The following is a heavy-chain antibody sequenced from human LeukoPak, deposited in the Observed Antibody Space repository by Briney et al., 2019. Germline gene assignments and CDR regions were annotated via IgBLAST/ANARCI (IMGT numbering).Heavy chain of an antibody. D-gene: IGHD3-10*01. V-gene: IGHV3-30*18. CDR2: ISYDGTNK. Sequence: GRSLRLSCAASGFTFSTYGIHWVRQAPGKGLEWVAVISYDGTNKYYGDSVRGRFTISREDSKNTLYLQMNSLRAEDTAVYYCAKDAGVPSGSGQLYNWLDPWGQGTLVTVSS. J-gene: IGHJ5*02. CDR3: AKDAGVPSGSGQLYNWLDP. CDR1: GFTFSTYG.